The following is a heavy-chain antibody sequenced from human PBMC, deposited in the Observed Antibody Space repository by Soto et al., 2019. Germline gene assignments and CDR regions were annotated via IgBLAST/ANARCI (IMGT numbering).Heavy chain of an antibody. CDR3: ARVGRGFDY. D-gene: IGHD2-15*01. Sequence: TETLSLTCTVSGGSISIYYWSWIRHPPGKGLEWIGYIYYSGSTNYNPSLKSRVTISVDTSKNQFSLKLSSVTAADTAVYYCARVGRGFDYWGQGTLVTVSS. V-gene: IGHV4-59*01. CDR2: IYYSGST. J-gene: IGHJ4*02. CDR1: GGSISIYY.